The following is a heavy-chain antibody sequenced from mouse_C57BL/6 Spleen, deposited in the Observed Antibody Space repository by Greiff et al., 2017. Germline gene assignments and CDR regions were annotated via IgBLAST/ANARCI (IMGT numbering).Heavy chain of an antibody. CDR1: GFNIKDDY. D-gene: IGHD1-1*01. V-gene: IGHV14-4*01. J-gene: IGHJ2*01. Sequence: EVKLQESGAELVRPGASVKLSCTASGFNIKDDYMHWVKQRPEQGLEWIGWIDPENGDTEYASKFQGKATITADTSSNTAYLQLSSLTSEDTAVYYCTTNYGSSPGWGQGTTLTVSS. CDR2: IDPENGDT. CDR3: TTNYGSSPG.